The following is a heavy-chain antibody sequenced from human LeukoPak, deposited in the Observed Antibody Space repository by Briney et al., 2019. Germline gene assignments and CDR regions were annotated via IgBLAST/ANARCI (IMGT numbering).Heavy chain of an antibody. CDR1: GFTVSSTY. D-gene: IGHD5-24*01. Sequence: PGGSLRLSCAASGFTVSSTYMNWVRQAPGRGLEWVSIIYSDGSTIYADSVKGRFTTSRDNSKNTLYLQMNSLRAEDTAVYYCARGDRRDGYRFDYWGQGTLVTVSS. V-gene: IGHV3-53*01. CDR2: IYSDGST. CDR3: ARGDRRDGYRFDY. J-gene: IGHJ4*02.